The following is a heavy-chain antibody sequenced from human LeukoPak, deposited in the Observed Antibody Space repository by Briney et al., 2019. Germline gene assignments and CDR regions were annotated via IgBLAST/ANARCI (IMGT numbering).Heavy chain of an antibody. J-gene: IGHJ3*02. Sequence: GGSLRLSCAASGFTVSSNYMSWVRQAPGKGLEWVSVIYSGGSTYYADSVKGRFTISRDNSKNTLYLQMNSLRAEDTAVYYCARFDSADAFDIWGQGTMVTVSS. CDR1: GFTVSSNY. CDR2: IYSGGST. V-gene: IGHV3-53*01. D-gene: IGHD3-22*01. CDR3: ARFDSADAFDI.